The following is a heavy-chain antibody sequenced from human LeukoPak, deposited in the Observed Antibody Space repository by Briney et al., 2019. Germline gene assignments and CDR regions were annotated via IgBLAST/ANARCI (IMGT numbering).Heavy chain of an antibody. CDR3: AMGVVVPEYYFDY. D-gene: IGHD2-2*01. V-gene: IGHV1-69*02. Sequence: SVKVSCKASGGTFSSYTISWVRQAPGQGLEWMGRIIPILGIANYAQKFQGRVTITADKSTSTAYMELGSLRSEDTAVYYCAMGVVVPEYYFDYWGQGTLVTVSS. J-gene: IGHJ4*02. CDR1: GGTFSSYT. CDR2: IIPILGIA.